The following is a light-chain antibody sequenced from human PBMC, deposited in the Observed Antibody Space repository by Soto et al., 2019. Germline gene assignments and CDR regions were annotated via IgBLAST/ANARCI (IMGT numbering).Light chain of an antibody. CDR2: DD. J-gene: IGLJ1*01. V-gene: IGLV3-21*02. CDR1: NIGSKS. Sequence: TPVQTARITRGRNNIGSKSVHGYQQKPGQAPVLVVYDDQRPSGIPDRFSGSKSGTSATLGITGFQTGDEADYYCGAWDSSLTAYVFGAGTRV. CDR3: GAWDSSLTAYV.